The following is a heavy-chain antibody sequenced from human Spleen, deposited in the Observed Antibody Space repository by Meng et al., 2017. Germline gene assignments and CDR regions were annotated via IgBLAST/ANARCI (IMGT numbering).Heavy chain of an antibody. D-gene: IGHD3-22*01. J-gene: IGHJ2*01. CDR3: ARVNYYDSSGQNWYFDL. CDR1: GYTFTSYY. CDR2: INPSGGRT. Sequence: QVVLVEFGAEVKKPGSSVKVSCKASGYTFTSYYMHWVRQAPGQGLEWMGIINPSGGRTSYAQKFQGRVTMTRDTSTSTVYMELSSLRSEDTAVYYCARVNYYDSSGQNWYFDLWGRGTLVTVSS. V-gene: IGHV1-46*01.